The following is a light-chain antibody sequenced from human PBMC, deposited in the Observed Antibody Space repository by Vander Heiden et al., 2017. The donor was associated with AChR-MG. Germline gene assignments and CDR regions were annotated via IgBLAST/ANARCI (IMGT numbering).Light chain of an antibody. CDR3: SSYAGTIFYV. Sequence: QFALTQPPSASGPPGQAVTISCTGSGSDVGAYNYVSWYQQHPGKAPKLVIYEITKRPSGVPDRFSGSKSGNTASLTVSGLQAEDEADYYCSSYAGTIFYVFGSGTKVTVL. J-gene: IGLJ1*01. CDR2: EIT. CDR1: GSDVGAYNY. V-gene: IGLV2-8*01.